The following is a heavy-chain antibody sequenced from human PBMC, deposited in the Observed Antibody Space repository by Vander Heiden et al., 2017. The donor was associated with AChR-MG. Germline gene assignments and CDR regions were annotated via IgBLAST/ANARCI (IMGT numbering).Heavy chain of an antibody. J-gene: IGHJ5*02. D-gene: IGHD5-18*01. V-gene: IGHV3-23*01. CDR2: ISGSGGST. CDR3: AKRPGGNTAMVLGWNWFDP. CDR1: GFTFSSYA. Sequence: EVQLLESGGGLVQPGGSLRLSCAASGFTFSSYAMGWVRQAPGKGLEWGSAISGSGGSTYYADSVKGRFTISRDNSKNTLYLQMNSLRAEDTAVYYCAKRPGGNTAMVLGWNWFDPWGQGTLVTVSS.